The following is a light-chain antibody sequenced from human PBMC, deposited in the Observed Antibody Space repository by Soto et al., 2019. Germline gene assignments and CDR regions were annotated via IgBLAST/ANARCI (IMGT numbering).Light chain of an antibody. CDR2: ANS. Sequence: QSVLTQPPSVSGAPGQRVTISCTGSSSNIGAGYDVHWFQQRPGTAPKLLIYANSNRPSGVPDRFSGSKSGTSASLASTGLQAEDEADYYCQSYDSSLSVLFGGGTKLTVL. CDR3: QSYDSSLSVL. V-gene: IGLV1-40*01. J-gene: IGLJ2*01. CDR1: SSNIGAGYD.